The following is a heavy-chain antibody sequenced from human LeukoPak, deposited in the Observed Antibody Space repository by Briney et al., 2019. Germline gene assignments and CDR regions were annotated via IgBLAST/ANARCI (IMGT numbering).Heavy chain of an antibody. CDR1: GFTFSNAW. J-gene: IGHJ5*02. V-gene: IGHV3-15*01. Sequence: PGGSLRLSCAGSGFTFSNAWMSWVRQAPGKALEWVGRIKSKTDGGTTDYAAPVKGRFTISRDDSKNTLYLQMNSLKTEDTAVYYCTTEGILWFGEYRNWFDPWGQGTLVTVSS. CDR2: IKSKTDGGTT. CDR3: TTEGILWFGEYRNWFDP. D-gene: IGHD3-10*01.